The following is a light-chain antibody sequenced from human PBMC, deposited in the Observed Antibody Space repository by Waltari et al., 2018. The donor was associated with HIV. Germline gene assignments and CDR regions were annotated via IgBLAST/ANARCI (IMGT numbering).Light chain of an antibody. V-gene: IGLV4-69*01. Sequence: QLVLTQSPSASASLGASVKLTCTLRSGHSSYAIPWPQQQPGKGLRYLMRLNSDGSHRKGDGIPDRFSGSSSGTERYLTISSLQSEDEADYYCQTWGTGIVFGGGTKLTVL. J-gene: IGLJ3*02. CDR3: QTWGTGIV. CDR1: SGHSSYA. CDR2: LNSDGSH.